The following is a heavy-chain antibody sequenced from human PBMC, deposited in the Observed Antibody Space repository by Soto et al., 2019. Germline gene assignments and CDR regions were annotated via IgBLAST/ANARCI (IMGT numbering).Heavy chain of an antibody. CDR1: GFTFTSSA. V-gene: IGHV1-58*02. CDR3: AADPYYYGSGSYYTDAFDI. J-gene: IGHJ3*02. D-gene: IGHD3-10*01. CDR2: IVVGSGNT. Sequence: SVKVSCKASGFTFTSSAMQWVRQARGQRLEWIGWIVVGSGNTNYAQKFQERVTITRDMSTSTAYMELSSLRSEDTAVYYCAADPYYYGSGSYYTDAFDIWGQGTMVTVSS.